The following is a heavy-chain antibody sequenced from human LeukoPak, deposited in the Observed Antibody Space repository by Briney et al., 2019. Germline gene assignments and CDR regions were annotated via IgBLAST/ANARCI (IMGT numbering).Heavy chain of an antibody. Sequence: SETLSLTCTVSGGSISSSSYYWGWIRQPPGKGLEWIGSIYYSGSTYYNPSLKSRVTISVDTSKNQFSLKLSSVTAADTAVYYCARGDYDSSGYAFDIWGQGTMVTVSS. CDR3: ARGDYDSSGYAFDI. CDR1: GGSISSSSYY. D-gene: IGHD3-22*01. J-gene: IGHJ3*02. CDR2: IYYSGST. V-gene: IGHV4-39*07.